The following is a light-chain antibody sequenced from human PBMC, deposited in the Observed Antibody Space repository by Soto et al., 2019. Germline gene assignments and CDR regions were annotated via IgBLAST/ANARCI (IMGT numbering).Light chain of an antibody. Sequence: QSALTQPASVSGSPGQSITISCTGTSSDVGGYHYVSWYQQHPGKAPKLMIYDVTNRPSGVSYRFSGSRSGNTASLTISGLQGEDEAVYYCSSYTSSSTYVIFGGGTKLTVL. V-gene: IGLV2-14*01. CDR1: SSDVGGYHY. CDR2: DVT. CDR3: SSYTSSSTYVI. J-gene: IGLJ2*01.